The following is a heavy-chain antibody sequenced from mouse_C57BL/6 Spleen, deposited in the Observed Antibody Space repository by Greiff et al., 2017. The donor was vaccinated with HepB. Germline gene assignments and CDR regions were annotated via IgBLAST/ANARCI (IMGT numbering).Heavy chain of an antibody. J-gene: IGHJ4*01. CDR2: IYPGNSDT. V-gene: IGHV1-5*01. D-gene: IGHD2-2*01. Sequence: VQLKQSGTVLARPGASVKMSCKTSGYTFTSYWMHWVKQRPGQGLEWIGAIYPGNSDTSYNQKFKGKAKLTAVTSVSTAYMELSSLTNEDSAVYYCTRSGYDAGGYAMDYWGQGTSVTVSS. CDR3: TRSGYDAGGYAMDY. CDR1: GYTFTSYW.